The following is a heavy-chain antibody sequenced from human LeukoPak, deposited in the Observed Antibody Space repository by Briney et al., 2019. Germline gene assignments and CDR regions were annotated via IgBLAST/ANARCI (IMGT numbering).Heavy chain of an antibody. D-gene: IGHD2-21*02. V-gene: IGHV4-59*01. Sequence: SEALSLTCSASGGSISSYYWSWFRQPPGKGLEWCGYINYSGSTNYNPSLKSRVTISVDTSKNQFSLKLSSMTAADTAVYYCARSPPAYFGIDCLGAFDISGQGTIVTVSS. CDR3: ARSPPAYFGIDCLGAFDI. CDR2: INYSGST. CDR1: GGSISSYY. J-gene: IGHJ3*02.